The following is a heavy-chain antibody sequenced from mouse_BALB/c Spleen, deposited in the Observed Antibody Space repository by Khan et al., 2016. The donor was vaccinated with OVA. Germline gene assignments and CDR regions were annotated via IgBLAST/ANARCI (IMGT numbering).Heavy chain of an antibody. D-gene: IGHD1-1*01. CDR1: GYIFTNYY. J-gene: IGHJ1*01. Sequence: QVQLKESGAELVKPGSSVKLSCKASGYIFTNYYMYWVKQRAGQGIEWIGEINPANGGTHFNENFKNKATLTVDKSSSTAYMQLSSLTSEDSAVYYCTRKDYDGSSHRYFDVWGAGTTVTVSS. CDR2: INPANGGT. V-gene: IGHV1S81*02. CDR3: TRKDYDGSSHRYFDV.